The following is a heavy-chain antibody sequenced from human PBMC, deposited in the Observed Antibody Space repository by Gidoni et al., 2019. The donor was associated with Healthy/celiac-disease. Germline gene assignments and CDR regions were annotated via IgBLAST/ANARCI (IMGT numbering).Heavy chain of an antibody. CDR1: GFTFSRSA. J-gene: IGHJ3*02. V-gene: IGHV3-23*01. CDR3: ATVQGYAFDI. Sequence: EVQLLESGGGLVQPGGSLRLSCAASGFTFSRSAMSWVRQAPGKGLELFSAISGSGGSTYYADSVKGRFTISRDNSKNTLYLQMTSLRAEDTAVYYCATVQGYAFDIWGQGTMVTVSS. CDR2: ISGSGGST.